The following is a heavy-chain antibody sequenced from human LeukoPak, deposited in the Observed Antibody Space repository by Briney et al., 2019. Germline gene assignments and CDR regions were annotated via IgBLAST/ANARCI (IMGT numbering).Heavy chain of an antibody. D-gene: IGHD6-19*01. Sequence: SETLSLTCTVSGGSISSSSYYWGWIRQPPGKGLEWIGSIYYSGGTYYNPSLKSRVTISVDTSKNQFSLKLSSVTAADTAAYYCARHRGSGWYYLDYWGQGTLVTVSS. J-gene: IGHJ4*02. CDR1: GGSISSSSYY. CDR3: ARHRGSGWYYLDY. CDR2: IYYSGGT. V-gene: IGHV4-39*01.